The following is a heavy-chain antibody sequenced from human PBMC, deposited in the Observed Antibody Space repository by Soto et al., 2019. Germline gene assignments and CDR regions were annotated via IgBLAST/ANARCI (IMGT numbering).Heavy chain of an antibody. CDR2: IYYSGST. CDR3: ASPVDTARGWFDL. D-gene: IGHD5-18*01. Sequence: QLQLQESGPGLVKPSETLSLTCTVSGGSISSSSYYWGWIRQPPGKGLEWIGSIYYSGSTYYNPSLSGRAPTSVYTSKHPCSLKLRSVTAADTAVYYCASPVDTARGWFDLWGQGTLVTVS. J-gene: IGHJ5*02. V-gene: IGHV4-39*01. CDR1: GGSISSSSYY.